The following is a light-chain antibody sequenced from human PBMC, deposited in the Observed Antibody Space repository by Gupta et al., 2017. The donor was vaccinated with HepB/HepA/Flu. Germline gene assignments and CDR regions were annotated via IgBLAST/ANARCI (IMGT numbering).Light chain of an antibody. V-gene: IGLV2-14*01. Sequence: QSALTQPASASGSPGQSLTISCTGTSSDVGGYNYVSWYQQHPGKAPKLMIYDVSNRPSGVSNRFSGSKSGNTASLTISGLQAEDEADYYCSSYTSSSTPLNVFGTGTKVTVL. CDR3: SSYTSSSTPLNV. CDR1: SSDVGGYNY. J-gene: IGLJ1*01. CDR2: DVS.